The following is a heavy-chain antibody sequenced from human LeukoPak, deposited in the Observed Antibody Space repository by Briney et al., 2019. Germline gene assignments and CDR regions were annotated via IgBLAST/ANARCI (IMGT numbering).Heavy chain of an antibody. V-gene: IGHV3-53*01. CDR3: ARVCCSGNSSHPNALDI. CDR1: WLTVSSSY. J-gene: IGHJ3*02. CDR2: IYSGGSK. Sequence: GGSLSLSHAASWLTVSSSYITWVRQAPGKGLEWVSVIYSGGSKYYGDAVKDRFTISRDSAKKTLYPQMNSLRAEDTAVYYCARVCCSGNSSHPNALDIWGQGTMVTVSS. D-gene: IGHD6-13*01.